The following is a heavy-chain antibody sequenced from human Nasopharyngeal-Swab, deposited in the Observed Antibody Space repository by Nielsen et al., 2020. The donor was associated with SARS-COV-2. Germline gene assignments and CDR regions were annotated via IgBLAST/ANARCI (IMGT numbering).Heavy chain of an antibody. D-gene: IGHD5-18*01. J-gene: IGHJ4*02. CDR2: INPSGGST. V-gene: IGHV1-46*01. CDR3: ARVGYSYGYADY. CDR1: GYTCTSYY. Sequence: ASVHASCKASGYTCTSYYMHWMPQAPGQGLEWMGIINPSGGSTSYAQKFQGRVTMTRDTSTSTVYMELSSLRSEDTAVYYCARVGYSYGYADYWGQGTLVTVSS.